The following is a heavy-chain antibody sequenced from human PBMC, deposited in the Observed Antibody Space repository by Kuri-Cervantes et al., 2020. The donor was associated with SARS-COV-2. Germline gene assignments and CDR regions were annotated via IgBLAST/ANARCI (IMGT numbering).Heavy chain of an antibody. CDR3: ARGPGGVYYYGMDV. Sequence: ESLKISCTVSGGSISSYYWSWIRQPAGKGLEWIGRIYTSGSTNYNPSLKSRVTISVDTSKNQFSLKLSSVTAADTAVYYCARGPGGVYYYGMDVWGQGTTVTVSS. CDR1: GGSISSYY. CDR2: IYTSGST. V-gene: IGHV4-4*07. J-gene: IGHJ6*02. D-gene: IGHD3-3*01.